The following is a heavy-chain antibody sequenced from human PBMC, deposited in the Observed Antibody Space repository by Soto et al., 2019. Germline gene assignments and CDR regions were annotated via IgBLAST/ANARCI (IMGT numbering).Heavy chain of an antibody. CDR2: IYWDDDK. V-gene: IGHV2-5*02. Sequence: SGPTLVKPTQTLTLTCTFSGFSLSTSGVGVGWIRQPPGKALEWLALIYWDDDKRYSPSLKSRLTITKDTSKNQVVLTMTNMDPVDTATYYCAHSHGGMTTVTTTLSAAFDIWGQGTMVTVSS. D-gene: IGHD4-17*01. CDR1: GFSLSTSGVG. CDR3: AHSHGGMTTVTTTLSAAFDI. J-gene: IGHJ3*02.